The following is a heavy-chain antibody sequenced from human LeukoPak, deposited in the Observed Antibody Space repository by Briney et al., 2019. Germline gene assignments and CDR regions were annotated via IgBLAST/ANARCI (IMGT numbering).Heavy chain of an antibody. D-gene: IGHD6-19*01. V-gene: IGHV3-53*01. CDR3: ARDPLAVAGTSY. CDR1: GFTVSSNY. J-gene: IGHJ4*02. CDR2: IYSGGST. Sequence: PGGSLRLSCAASGFTVSSNYMSWVRQAPGKGLEWVSVIYSGGSTYYADSVKGRFTISRDNSKNTLYLQMYSLRAEDTAVYYCARDPLAVAGTSYWGQGTLVTVSS.